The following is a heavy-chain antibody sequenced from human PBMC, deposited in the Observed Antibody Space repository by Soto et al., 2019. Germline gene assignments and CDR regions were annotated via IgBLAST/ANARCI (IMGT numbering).Heavy chain of an antibody. V-gene: IGHV4-34*01. J-gene: IGHJ3*02. CDR2: INHSGST. CDR1: GGCFSGYY. D-gene: IGHD2-2*02. Sequence: SETLSLTCAVYGGCFSGYYWSWIRQPPGKGLEWIGEINHSGSTNYNPSLKSRVTISVDTSKNQFSLKLSSVTAADTAVYYCAREGDPCSSTSCYRNAAFDIWGQGTMVTVSS. CDR3: AREGDPCSSTSCYRNAAFDI.